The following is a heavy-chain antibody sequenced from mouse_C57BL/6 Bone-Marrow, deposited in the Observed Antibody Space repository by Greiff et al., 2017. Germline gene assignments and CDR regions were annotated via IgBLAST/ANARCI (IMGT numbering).Heavy chain of an antibody. CDR2: ISGGGGNT. D-gene: IGHD1-1*01. CDR3: ARPVITTVVATDYAMDY. CDR1: GFTFSSYT. Sequence: EVQVVESGGGLVKPGGSLKLSCAASGFTFSSYTMSWVRQTPEKRLEWVATISGGGGNTYYPDSVKGRFTISRDNAKNTLYLQMSSLRSEDTALYYCARPVITTVVATDYAMDYWGQGTSVTVSS. V-gene: IGHV5-9*01. J-gene: IGHJ4*01.